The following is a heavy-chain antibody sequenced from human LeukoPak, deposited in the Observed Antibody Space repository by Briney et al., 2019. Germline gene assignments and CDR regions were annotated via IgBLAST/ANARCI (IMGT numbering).Heavy chain of an antibody. CDR1: GGSISSYP. CDR2: IHYSGST. CDR3: ARSVSWGLLVRDDAFDI. D-gene: IGHD2-21*01. J-gene: IGHJ3*02. Sequence: PSETLSLTCTVSGGSISSYPWIWIRQPPGKGLEWIGYIHYSGSTNYNPSLKSRVTTSVDTSKKQFSLKLRSVTAADTAVYYCARSVSWGLLVRDDAFDIWGQGTMVTVSS. V-gene: IGHV4-59*08.